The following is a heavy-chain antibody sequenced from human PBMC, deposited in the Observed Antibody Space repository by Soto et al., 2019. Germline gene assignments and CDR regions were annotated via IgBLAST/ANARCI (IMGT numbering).Heavy chain of an antibody. CDR1: GFTFSSYW. J-gene: IGHJ4*02. CDR3: AREGSGSSFDY. CDR2: INSDGSST. Sequence: GGSLRLSCAASGFTFSSYWMHWVRQAPGKGLVGVSRINSDGSSTSYADSVKGRFTISRDNAKNTLYLQMNSLRAEDTAVYYCAREGSGSSFDYWGQGTLVTVSS. V-gene: IGHV3-74*01. D-gene: IGHD1-26*01.